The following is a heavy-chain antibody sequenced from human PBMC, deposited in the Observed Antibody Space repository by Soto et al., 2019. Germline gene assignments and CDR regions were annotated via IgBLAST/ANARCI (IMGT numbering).Heavy chain of an antibody. Sequence: HGESLKISCQGSGYIFTNYWIGWVRQMPGKGLEWMGIIYPGDSDTRYSPSFQGQVTISADKSINTAYVQWSSLQVSDTAIYYCARHPTLGALSRLDVWGQGTTVTVSS. CDR1: GYIFTNYW. CDR3: ARHPTLGALSRLDV. CDR2: IYPGDSDT. D-gene: IGHD3-16*02. V-gene: IGHV5-51*01. J-gene: IGHJ6*02.